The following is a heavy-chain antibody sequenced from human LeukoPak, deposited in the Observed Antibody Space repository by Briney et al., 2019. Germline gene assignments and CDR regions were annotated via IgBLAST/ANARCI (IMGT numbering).Heavy chain of an antibody. V-gene: IGHV4-39*01. D-gene: IGHD2-2*02. CDR3: ARIVLGYCSSTSCYTWFDP. CDR2: IYYSGST. J-gene: IGHJ5*02. Sequence: TSETLSLTCTVSGGSISSSSYYWGWIRQPPGKGLEWIGSIYYSGSTYYNPSLKSRVTISVDTSKNQFSLKLSSVTAADTAVYYCARIVLGYCSSTSCYTWFDPWGQGTLVTVSS. CDR1: GGSISSSSYY.